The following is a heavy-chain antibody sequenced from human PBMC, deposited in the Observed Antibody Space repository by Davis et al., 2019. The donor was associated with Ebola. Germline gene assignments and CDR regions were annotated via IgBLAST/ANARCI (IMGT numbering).Heavy chain of an antibody. J-gene: IGHJ4*02. Sequence: GGSLRLSCAASGFTFSSYWMSWVRQAPGKGLEWVANIKQDGSEKYYVDSVKGRFTISRDNAKNSLYLQMNSLRAEDTAVYYCARAGYSSGWRRTPLGYWGQGTLVTVSS. D-gene: IGHD6-19*01. CDR3: ARAGYSSGWRRTPLGY. CDR1: GFTFSSYW. CDR2: IKQDGSEK. V-gene: IGHV3-7*03.